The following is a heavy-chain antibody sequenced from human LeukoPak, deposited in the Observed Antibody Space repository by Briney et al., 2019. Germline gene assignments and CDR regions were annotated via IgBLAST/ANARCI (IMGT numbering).Heavy chain of an antibody. Sequence: ASVKVSCKASGYTFTSYYVHWVRQAPGQGLEWMGIVNPSGGSTSYAQKFQGRVTMTRDTSTSTVYMELSSLRSEDTAVYYCARDHLDYDILTGYYSREWFDPWGQGTLVTVSS. V-gene: IGHV1-46*01. CDR1: GYTFTSYY. D-gene: IGHD3-9*01. CDR3: ARDHLDYDILTGYYSREWFDP. J-gene: IGHJ5*02. CDR2: VNPSGGST.